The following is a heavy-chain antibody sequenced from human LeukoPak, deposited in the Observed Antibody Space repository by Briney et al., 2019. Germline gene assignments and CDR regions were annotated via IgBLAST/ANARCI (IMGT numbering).Heavy chain of an antibody. D-gene: IGHD3-3*01. CDR3: AKDLYLEWLLSALRVPDS. CDR1: GFTFSSYA. J-gene: IGHJ4*02. CDR2: ISGSGGST. Sequence: GGSLRLSCAASGFTFSSYAMSWVRQAPGKGLEWVSAISGSGGSTYYADSVKGRFTISRDNSKNMLYLQMNSLRAEDTAIYYCAKDLYLEWLLSALRVPDSWGQGTLVTVSS. V-gene: IGHV3-23*01.